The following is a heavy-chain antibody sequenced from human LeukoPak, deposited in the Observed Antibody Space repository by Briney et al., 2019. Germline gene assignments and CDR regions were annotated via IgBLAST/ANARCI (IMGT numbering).Heavy chain of an antibody. CDR2: INSDGSST. D-gene: IGHD2-2*01. CDR3: ARGYCSSTSCYAYYYYYYMDV. J-gene: IGHJ6*03. CDR1: GVSFSSYW. Sequence: GGSLRLSCAASGVSFSSYWMHWVRQAPGKGLVWVSRINSDGSSTSYADSVKGRFTNSRDNAKNTLYLQMNSLRAEDTAVYYCARGYCSSTSCYAYYYYYYMDVWGKGTTVTVSS. V-gene: IGHV3-74*01.